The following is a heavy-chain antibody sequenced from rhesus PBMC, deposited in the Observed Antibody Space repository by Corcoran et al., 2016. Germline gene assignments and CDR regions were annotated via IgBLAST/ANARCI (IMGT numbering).Heavy chain of an antibody. V-gene: IGHV4-65*01. D-gene: IGHD2-39*02. J-gene: IGHJ3*01. CDR1: GGSVNSSNW. CDR2: ISGSSGST. Sequence: QVQVQESGPGLVKPPETLSLTCAVSGGSVNSSNWWSWIRQPPGKGLEWIGYISGSSGSTYYNPSLKIRVTISTDTSKNQCSLKLSSVTAADTAVYYCANVGVTNIDYWGQGLRVTVSS. CDR3: ANVGVTNIDY.